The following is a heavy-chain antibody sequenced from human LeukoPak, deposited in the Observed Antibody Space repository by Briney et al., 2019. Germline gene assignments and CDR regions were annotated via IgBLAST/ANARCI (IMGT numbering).Heavy chain of an antibody. CDR1: GYTFTSYG. J-gene: IGHJ4*02. CDR3: ARVRNYDSSGYYPLDY. D-gene: IGHD3-22*01. Sequence: GASVTVSCKASGYTFTSYGISWVRQAPGQGLEWMGWISAYNGNTNYAQKLQGRVTMTTDTSTSTAYMELRSLRSDDTAVYYCARVRNYDSSGYYPLDYWGQGTLVTVSS. CDR2: ISAYNGNT. V-gene: IGHV1-18*01.